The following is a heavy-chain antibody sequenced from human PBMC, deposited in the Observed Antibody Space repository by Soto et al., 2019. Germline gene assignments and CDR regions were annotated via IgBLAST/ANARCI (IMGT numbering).Heavy chain of an antibody. CDR3: EKARTIYRHRDAFDF. CDR2: ISYDGDNM. D-gene: IGHD3-16*02. V-gene: IGHV3-30*18. Sequence: GGSLRFSCAASGFTFRSYCMHLVRQAPGKGLEWLSLISYDGDNMYFADSVKGRFTIFRDNSKDTVYLQMNSLRAQETAVYYCEKARTIYRHRDAFDFWGQGTMVLVS. CDR1: GFTFRSYC. J-gene: IGHJ3*01.